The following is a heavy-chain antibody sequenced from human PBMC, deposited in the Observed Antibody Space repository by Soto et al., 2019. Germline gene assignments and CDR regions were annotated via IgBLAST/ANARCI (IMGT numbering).Heavy chain of an antibody. D-gene: IGHD6-6*01. Sequence: QVQLQQWGAGLLKPSETLSFTCAVYGGSFSGYYWSWIRQPPGKGLEWIGEINHSGSTNYNPSLKSRVTISVDTSKNHFPLKLSSVTASDTAVYYCARRGKYGSASGSVYWFDPCGQGTLVTVSS. J-gene: IGHJ5*02. V-gene: IGHV4-34*01. CDR2: INHSGST. CDR1: GGSFSGYY. CDR3: ARRGKYGSASGSVYWFDP.